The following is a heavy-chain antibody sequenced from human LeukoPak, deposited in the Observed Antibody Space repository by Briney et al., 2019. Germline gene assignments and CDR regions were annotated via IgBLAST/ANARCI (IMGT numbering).Heavy chain of an antibody. D-gene: IGHD1-26*01. CDR1: GFTFSRYE. CDR2: ISSSGRTK. J-gene: IGHJ4*02. V-gene: IGHV3-48*03. Sequence: PGGSLRLSCAASGFTFSRYEMNWVRQAPGKGLEWVSYISSSGRTKYYADSVKGRFTISRDNAKNSLYLQMNSLRAEDTAVYYCARGKWEPLDYWGQGTLVTVSS. CDR3: ARGKWEPLDY.